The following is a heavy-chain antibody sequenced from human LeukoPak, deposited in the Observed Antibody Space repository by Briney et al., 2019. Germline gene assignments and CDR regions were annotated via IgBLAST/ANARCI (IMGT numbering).Heavy chain of an antibody. Sequence: SETLSLTCAVYGGSFSGYYWSWIRQPPGKGLEWIGEINHSGSTNYNPSLKSRVTISVDTSKNQFSLKLSSVTAADTAVYYCAREDYYDSSGIDYWGQGTLVTVSS. CDR3: AREDYYDSSGIDY. V-gene: IGHV4-34*01. CDR2: INHSGST. D-gene: IGHD3-22*01. J-gene: IGHJ4*02. CDR1: GGSFSGYY.